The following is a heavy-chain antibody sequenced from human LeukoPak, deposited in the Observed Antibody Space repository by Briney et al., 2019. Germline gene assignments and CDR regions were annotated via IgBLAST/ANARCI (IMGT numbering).Heavy chain of an antibody. D-gene: IGHD3-22*01. CDR2: ISAYNGNT. CDR3: ARDQFDGYYYDSSGYYYFDY. CDR1: GYTFTSYG. V-gene: IGHV1-18*01. Sequence: ASVKVSCKASGYTFTSYGISWVRQAPGQGLEWMGWISAYNGNTNYAQKLQGRVTMTADTSTSTAYMELRSLRSDDTAVYYCARDQFDGYYYDSSGYYYFDYWGQGTLVTVS. J-gene: IGHJ4*02.